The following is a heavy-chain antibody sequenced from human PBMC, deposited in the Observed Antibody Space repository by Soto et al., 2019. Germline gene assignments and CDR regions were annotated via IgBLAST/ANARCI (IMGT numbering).Heavy chain of an antibody. CDR3: AKDGPSFQH. J-gene: IGHJ1*01. Sequence: QVQLVESGGGVVQPGRSLRLSCAASGFTFSSNGMHWVRQAPGKGLEWVAVISYDGSNKYYADSVKGRFTISRDNSKNTLYLQMNSLRAEDTAVYYCAKDGPSFQHWGQGTLVTVSS. CDR1: GFTFSSNG. CDR2: ISYDGSNK. V-gene: IGHV3-30*18.